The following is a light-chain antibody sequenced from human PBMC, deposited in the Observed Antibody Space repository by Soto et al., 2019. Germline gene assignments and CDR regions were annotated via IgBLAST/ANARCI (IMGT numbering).Light chain of an antibody. Sequence: EIVMTQSPATLSVSPGERATLSCRASQTVSSDLAWYQQKPGQGPRLLIHGASTRATAIPARFSGSGSGTEFTLTISSLQSEDFAVYYCQQYNSWPWTFGQGTKV. CDR1: QTVSSD. V-gene: IGKV3-15*01. J-gene: IGKJ1*01. CDR3: QQYNSWPWT. CDR2: GAS.